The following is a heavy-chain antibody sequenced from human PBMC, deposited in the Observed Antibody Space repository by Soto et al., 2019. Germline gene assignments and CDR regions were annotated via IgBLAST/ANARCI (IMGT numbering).Heavy chain of an antibody. V-gene: IGHV5-51*01. Sequence: PGESLKISCKGSGYSFTSYWIGWVRQMPGKGLEWMGIIYPGDSDTRYSPSFQGQVTISADKSISTAYMELSSLRSEDTAVYYCARGISGYDRYYYYMDVWGKGTTVTVSS. CDR1: GYSFTSYW. CDR2: IYPGDSDT. CDR3: ARGISGYDRYYYYMDV. J-gene: IGHJ6*03. D-gene: IGHD5-12*01.